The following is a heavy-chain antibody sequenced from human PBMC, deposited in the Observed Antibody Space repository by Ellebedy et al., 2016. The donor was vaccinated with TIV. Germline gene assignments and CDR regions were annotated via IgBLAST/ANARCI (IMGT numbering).Heavy chain of an antibody. V-gene: IGHV1-8*02. D-gene: IGHD1-26*01. CDR1: GGTFSSYA. CDR3: ARGYSGSYRNYFDY. CDR2: MNPNSGNT. Sequence: ASVKVSCKASGGTFSSYAINWVRQAPGQGLEWMGWMNPNSGNTGYAQKFQGRVTMTRDTSTSTVYMELSSLRSEDTAVYYCARGYSGSYRNYFDYWGQGTLVTVSS. J-gene: IGHJ4*02.